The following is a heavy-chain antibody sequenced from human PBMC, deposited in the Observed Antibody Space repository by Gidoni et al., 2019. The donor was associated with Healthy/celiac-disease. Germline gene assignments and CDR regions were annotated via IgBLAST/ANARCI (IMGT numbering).Heavy chain of an antibody. V-gene: IGHV3-15*01. J-gene: IGHJ3*02. D-gene: IGHD3-16*01. CDR2: MKSKTDGGTT. CDR3: TTDRTYGGAFDI. CDR1: GFTFSNAW. Sequence: EVQLVESGGGLVKPGGSLRLSCAASGFTFSNAWMSWVRQAPGKGLEWFGRMKSKTDGGTTDYAAHVKGRFTISRDDSKNTLYLQMNSLKTEDTAVYYCTTDRTYGGAFDIWGQGTMVTVSS.